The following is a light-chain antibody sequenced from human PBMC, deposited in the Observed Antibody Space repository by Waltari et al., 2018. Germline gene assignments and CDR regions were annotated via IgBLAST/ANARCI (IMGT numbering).Light chain of an antibody. J-gene: IGLJ2*01. CDR2: DVT. CDR1: SSDVGGYNY. CDR3: CSYAGPYTLII. V-gene: IGLV2-11*01. Sequence: QSALTQPRSVSGSPGQSVTISCTGTSSDVGGYNYVSWYQQHPGNAPKLILYDVTKRPSGGPDRFSGSKSGNTASLTISGLQAEDEADYYGCSYAGPYTLIIFGGGTKLTVV.